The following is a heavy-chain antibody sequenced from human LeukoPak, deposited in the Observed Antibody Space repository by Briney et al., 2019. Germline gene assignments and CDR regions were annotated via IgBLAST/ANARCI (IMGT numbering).Heavy chain of an antibody. J-gene: IGHJ3*02. D-gene: IGHD3-10*01. V-gene: IGHV3-9*03. CDR2: ISWNSGSI. CDR1: GFTFDDYA. Sequence: SGGSLRLSCAASGFTFDDYAMHWVRQAPGKGLEWVSGISWNSGSIGYADSVKGRFTISRDNAKNSLYLQMNSLRAEDMALYYCAKGRFGELFHAFDIWGQGTMVTVSS. CDR3: AKGRFGELFHAFDI.